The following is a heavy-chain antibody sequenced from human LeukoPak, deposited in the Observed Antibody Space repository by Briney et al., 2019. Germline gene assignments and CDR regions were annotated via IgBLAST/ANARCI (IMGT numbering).Heavy chain of an antibody. J-gene: IGHJ4*02. D-gene: IGHD2-2*01. CDR3: ARLKLLWSNYFDY. Sequence: GGSLRLSCADSGFTFSSYWMSWVRHAPGKRLEWVANIKQDGSEKYYVDSVKGRFTISRDNAKNSLYLQMNSLRAEDTAVYYCARLKLLWSNYFDYWGQGTLVTVSS. CDR2: IKQDGSEK. CDR1: GFTFSSYW. V-gene: IGHV3-7*01.